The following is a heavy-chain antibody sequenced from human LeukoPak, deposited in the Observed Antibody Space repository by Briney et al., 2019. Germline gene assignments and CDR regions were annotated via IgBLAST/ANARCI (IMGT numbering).Heavy chain of an antibody. Sequence: VASVKVSCKASGGTFSSYAISWVRQAPGQGLEWMGRIIPILGIANYAQKFQGRVTITADKSTSTAYMELSSLRSEDTAVYYCARSYDSSGYYYLTPTYYFDYWGQGTLVTVSS. CDR1: GGTFSSYA. V-gene: IGHV1-69*04. D-gene: IGHD3-22*01. J-gene: IGHJ4*02. CDR3: ARSYDSSGYYYLTPTYYFDY. CDR2: IIPILGIA.